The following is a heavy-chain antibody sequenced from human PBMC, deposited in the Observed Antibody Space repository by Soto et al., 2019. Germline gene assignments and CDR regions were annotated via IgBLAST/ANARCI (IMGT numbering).Heavy chain of an antibody. Sequence: GGSLRLSCAASGFTFSSYSMNWVRQAPGKGLEWVSSISSSSSYIYYADSVKGRFTISRDNAKNSLYLQMNSLRAEDTAVYYCARVAGKRRIAAPIDYWGQGTLVTV. J-gene: IGHJ4*02. CDR2: ISSSSSYI. V-gene: IGHV3-21*01. D-gene: IGHD6-6*01. CDR1: GFTFSSYS. CDR3: ARVAGKRRIAAPIDY.